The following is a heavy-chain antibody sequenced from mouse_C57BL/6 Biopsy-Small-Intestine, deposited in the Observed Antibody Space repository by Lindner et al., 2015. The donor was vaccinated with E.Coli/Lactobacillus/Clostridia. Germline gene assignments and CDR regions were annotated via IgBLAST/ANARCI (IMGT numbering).Heavy chain of an antibody. CDR3: ATTGGRFDWLPHEY. V-gene: IGHV1-7*01. CDR2: INTYTGYT. D-gene: IGHD2-2*01. Sequence: SVEGLLQGLWFTPFSKYGIAWVRQAPGQGLEWMGWINTYTGYTNSEQKFQGRLTMTTDTSTSTVYMELTSLRSDDTAVYYCATTGGRFDWLPHEYWGQGTLVTVS. CDR1: FTPFSKYG. J-gene: IGHJ3*01.